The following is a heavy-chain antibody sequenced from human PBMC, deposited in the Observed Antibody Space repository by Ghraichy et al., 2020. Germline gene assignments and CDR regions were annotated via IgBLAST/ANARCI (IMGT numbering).Heavy chain of an antibody. Sequence: GESLNISCAASGLIFSSHWMTWVRQAPGKGLEWVANINQDGREKYYVGSVKGRFTISRDNAKNSLYLQMNNLSAEDTAVYYCSSGDTFDIWGRGTMVTVSS. CDR3: SSGDTFDI. J-gene: IGHJ3*02. D-gene: IGHD3-10*01. CDR2: INQDGREK. CDR1: GLIFSSHW. V-gene: IGHV3-7*03.